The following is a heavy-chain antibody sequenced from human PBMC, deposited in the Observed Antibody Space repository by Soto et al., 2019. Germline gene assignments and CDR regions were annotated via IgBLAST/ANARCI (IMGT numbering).Heavy chain of an antibody. CDR3: AGEAAAEGNCYGGDV. Sequence: QVQLVQSGPEVRKPGASVKVSCKASGYIFSRYGISWVRQAPGQGLEWMAWISGYNGNTKFGERVQGRVNVTTDTSTSIAYVELRSLRSADTAVSYGAGEAAAEGNCYGGDVWGEGTTVLVSS. D-gene: IGHD5-18*01. J-gene: IGHJ6*02. V-gene: IGHV1-18*04. CDR1: GYIFSRYG. CDR2: ISGYNGNT.